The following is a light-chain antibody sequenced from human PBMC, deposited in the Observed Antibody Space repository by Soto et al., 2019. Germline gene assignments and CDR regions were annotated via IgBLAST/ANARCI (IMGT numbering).Light chain of an antibody. CDR2: EVS. J-gene: IGLJ1*01. CDR1: SSDVGGYSY. CDR3: CSSGGSPTYV. Sequence: QSVLTQPASVSGSPGQSITISCTGTSSDVGGYSYVSWYQQHPGKTPKLMIYEVSNRPSGVSHRFSGSKSGNTASLTISGLQTEDEADYYCCSSGGSPTYVFGTGTKLTVL. V-gene: IGLV2-14*01.